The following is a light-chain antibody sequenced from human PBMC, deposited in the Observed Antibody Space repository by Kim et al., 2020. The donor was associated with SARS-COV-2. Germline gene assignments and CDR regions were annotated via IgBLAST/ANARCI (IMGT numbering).Light chain of an antibody. J-gene: IGKJ5*01. Sequence: DIVMTQSPDSLAVSLGERATINCKSSQSVLSSANNLNYLAWYQHKVGQPPKLLIYWASTRESGVPDRFSGSGSGTDFTLTISSLQAEDVAVYYCQQCYSDPLTFGQGTRLEIK. CDR2: WAS. V-gene: IGKV4-1*01. CDR1: QSVLSSANNLNY. CDR3: QQCYSDPLT.